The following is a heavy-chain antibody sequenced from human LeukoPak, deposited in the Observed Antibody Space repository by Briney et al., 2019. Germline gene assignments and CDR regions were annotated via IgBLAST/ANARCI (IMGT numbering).Heavy chain of an antibody. CDR2: IYPGDSDT. J-gene: IGHJ4*02. CDR3: ARPARGSLDYFDY. Sequence: HGESLKISCKGSGYSFTSYWIGWVRQMPGKGLEWMGIIYPGDSDTRYSPSFQGQVTISADKSTSTAYLQWSSLKALDTAMYYCARPARGSLDYFDYWGQGTLVTVSS. V-gene: IGHV5-51*01. D-gene: IGHD3-10*01. CDR1: GYSFTSYW.